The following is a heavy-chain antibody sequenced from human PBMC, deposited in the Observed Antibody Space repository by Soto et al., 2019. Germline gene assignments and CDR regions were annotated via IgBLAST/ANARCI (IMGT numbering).Heavy chain of an antibody. V-gene: IGHV4-34*01. D-gene: IGHD5-18*01. CDR2: LNHSGST. CDR3: ATPGLWSDAFDI. CDR1: GGSFSGYY. J-gene: IGHJ3*02. Sequence: SETLSITCAVYGGSFSGYYWGWIRQPPGKGLEWIGELNHSGSTNYNPSLKSRVTISVNTPNNQFSLKLSSVTAADTAVYYYATPGLWSDAFDIWGQGTMVAVSS.